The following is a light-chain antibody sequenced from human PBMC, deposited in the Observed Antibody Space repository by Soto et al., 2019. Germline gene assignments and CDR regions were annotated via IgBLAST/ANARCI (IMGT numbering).Light chain of an antibody. CDR3: QQRSNWPLMYT. V-gene: IGKV3-11*01. J-gene: IGKJ2*01. CDR1: QSVSSY. Sequence: EIVLTQSPATLSLSPGERATLSCRASQSVSSYLAWYQQKPGQAPRLLIYDASNRATCIPARFSGSGSGTDFTLTISILEPEDFAVYYCQQRSNWPLMYTFGQGTKLEIK. CDR2: DAS.